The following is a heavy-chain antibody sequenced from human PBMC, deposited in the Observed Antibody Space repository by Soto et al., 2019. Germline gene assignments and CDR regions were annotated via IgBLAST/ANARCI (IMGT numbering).Heavy chain of an antibody. CDR2: INHSGST. V-gene: IGHV4-34*01. D-gene: IGHD3-16*02. Sequence: SETLSLTCAVYGGSFSGYYWSWIRQPPGKGLEWIGEINHSGSTNYNPSLKSRVTISVDTSKNQFSLKLSSVTAADTAVYYCARGRRLRGELSLRIRLNWFDPWGQGTLVTVSS. J-gene: IGHJ5*02. CDR1: GGSFSGYY. CDR3: ARGRRLRGELSLRIRLNWFDP.